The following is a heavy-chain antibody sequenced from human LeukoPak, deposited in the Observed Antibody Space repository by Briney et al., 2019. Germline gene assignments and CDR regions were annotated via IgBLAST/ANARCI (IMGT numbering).Heavy chain of an antibody. Sequence: GGSLRLSCAASGFTFSSYAMSWVRQAPGKGLECISGFSGSGGSTYYADSVKGRFTISRDNSKNTLYLQMNSLRAEDTAVYYCATCPGYFDYWGQGTLVTVSS. V-gene: IGHV3-23*01. CDR1: GFTFSSYA. J-gene: IGHJ4*02. CDR3: ATCPGYFDY. CDR2: FSGSGGST. D-gene: IGHD2-2*01.